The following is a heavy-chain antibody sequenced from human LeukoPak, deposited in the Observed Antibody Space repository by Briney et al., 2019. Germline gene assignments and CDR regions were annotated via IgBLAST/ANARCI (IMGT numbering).Heavy chain of an antibody. CDR3: ARPSSPFYFVDY. CDR2: IYYSGST. J-gene: IGHJ4*02. Sequence: SETLSLTCTVSGGSISSYYRSWIRQPPGKGLEWIGYIYYSGSTNYNPSLKSRVTISVDTSKNQFSLKLSSVTAADTAVYFCARPSSPFYFVDYWGQGIPVTVSS. V-gene: IGHV4-59*01. CDR1: GGSISSYY. D-gene: IGHD2/OR15-2a*01.